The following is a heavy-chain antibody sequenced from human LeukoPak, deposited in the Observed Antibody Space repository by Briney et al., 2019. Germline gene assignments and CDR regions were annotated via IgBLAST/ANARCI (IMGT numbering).Heavy chain of an antibody. J-gene: IGHJ5*02. D-gene: IGHD6-13*01. CDR3: ARQRAAALWWFDP. V-gene: IGHV5-51*01. CDR2: IYPGDSDT. CDR1: GYSFTSYW. Sequence: GGSLKISCKGSGYSFTSYWIGWVRQMPGKGLEWIGIIYPGDSDTRYSPSFQGQVTISADKSISTAYLQWSSLKASDTAMYYCARQRAAALWWFDPWGQGTLVTVSS.